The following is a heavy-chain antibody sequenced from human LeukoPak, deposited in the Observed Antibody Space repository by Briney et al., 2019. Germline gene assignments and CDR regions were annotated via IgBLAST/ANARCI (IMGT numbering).Heavy chain of an antibody. CDR2: INHSGST. J-gene: IGHJ4*02. Sequence: SETLSLTCAVYGGSFSGYYWSWLRQPPGKGLEWIGEINHSGSTNYNPSLKSRVTISIDTSKNQFSLRLSSVTAADTAVYYCARVVLLWFGELLYYFDYWGQGTLVTVSS. V-gene: IGHV4-34*01. D-gene: IGHD3-10*01. CDR1: GGSFSGYY. CDR3: ARVVLLWFGELLYYFDY.